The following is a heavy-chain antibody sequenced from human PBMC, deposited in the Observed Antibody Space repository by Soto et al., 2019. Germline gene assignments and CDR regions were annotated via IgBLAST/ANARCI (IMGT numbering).Heavy chain of an antibody. D-gene: IGHD3-10*01. J-gene: IGHJ4*02. CDR1: GFTFSSYS. CDR2: ISSSSSTI. Sequence: EVQLVESGGGLVQPGGSLRLSCAASGFTFSSYSMNWVRQAPGKGLEWVSYISSSSSTIYYADSVKGRFTISRDNAKNALYLQMNSLRDEDTAVYYCARGPIRGKVRITMVRGVIGSLDYWGQGTLVTVSS. CDR3: ARGPIRGKVRITMVRGVIGSLDY. V-gene: IGHV3-48*02.